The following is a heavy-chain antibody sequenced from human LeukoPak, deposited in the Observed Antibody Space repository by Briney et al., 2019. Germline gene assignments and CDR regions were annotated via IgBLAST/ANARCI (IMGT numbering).Heavy chain of an antibody. J-gene: IGHJ6*03. CDR3: ARVVASSSWYRYYYYYYMDV. V-gene: IGHV3-53*01. Sequence: GGSLRLSCAASGFTVSSNYMSWVRQAPGKGLEWVSVIYSAGSTYYADSVKGRFTISRDNSKNTLYLQMNSLRAEDTAVYYCARVVASSSWYRYYYYYYMDVWGKGTTVTVSS. D-gene: IGHD6-13*01. CDR1: GFTVSSNY. CDR2: IYSAGST.